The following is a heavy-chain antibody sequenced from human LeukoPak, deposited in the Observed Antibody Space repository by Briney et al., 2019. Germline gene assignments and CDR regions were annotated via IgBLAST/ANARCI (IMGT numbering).Heavy chain of an antibody. CDR3: ASAGRLGVVTGLAY. J-gene: IGHJ4*02. CDR1: GGSISSYY. CDR2: IYYSGST. V-gene: IGHV4-59*08. Sequence: SETLSLTCTVSGGSISSYYWSWIRQPPGKGLEWIGYIYYSGSTNYNPSLKSRVTISVDTSKNQFSLKRSSVTAADTAVYSCASAGRLGVVTGLAYWGQGTLVTVSS. D-gene: IGHD4-23*01.